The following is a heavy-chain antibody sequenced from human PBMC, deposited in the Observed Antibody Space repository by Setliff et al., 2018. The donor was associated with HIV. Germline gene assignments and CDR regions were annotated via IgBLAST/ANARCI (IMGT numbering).Heavy chain of an antibody. CDR1: DYSISSDYY. CDR3: ARGSDGSGSS. CDR2: IYHSGDT. Sequence: SETLSLTCAVSDYSISSDYYWGWIWQPPGKGLEWIGSIYHSGDTYFNPSLKSRVAISVDTSKNQFSLKLSSVTAADTAVYYCARGSDGSGSSWGQGTLVTVSS. V-gene: IGHV4-38-2*01. D-gene: IGHD3-10*01. J-gene: IGHJ5*02.